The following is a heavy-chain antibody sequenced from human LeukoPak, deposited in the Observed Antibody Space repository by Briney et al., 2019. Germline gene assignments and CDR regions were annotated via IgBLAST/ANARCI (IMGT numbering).Heavy chain of an antibody. D-gene: IGHD5-18*01. CDR2: IYYSGST. Sequence: SETLSLTCTVSGGSISSSSYYWGWIRQPPGKGLEWIGGIYYSGSTYYNPSLKSRVTIFVDTSKNQFSLKLSSVTAADAAVYYCARAGYSYGTGYYFDYWGQGALVTVSS. J-gene: IGHJ4*02. V-gene: IGHV4-39*07. CDR1: GGSISSSSYY. CDR3: ARAGYSYGTGYYFDY.